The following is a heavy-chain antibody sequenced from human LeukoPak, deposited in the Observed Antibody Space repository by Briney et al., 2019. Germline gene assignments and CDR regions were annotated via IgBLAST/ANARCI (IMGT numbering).Heavy chain of an antibody. CDR2: INHSGST. CDR1: GGSLRGYY. CDR3: AAQYSYGYYFDY. D-gene: IGHD5-18*01. V-gene: IGHV4-34*01. Sequence: ETLSLTCAGYGGSLRGYYWSWIRQPPGKGLEWIGEINHSGSTNYNPSLKSRVTISVDTSKNQFSLKLSSVTAADTAVYYCAAQYSYGYYFDYWGQGTLVTASS. J-gene: IGHJ4*02.